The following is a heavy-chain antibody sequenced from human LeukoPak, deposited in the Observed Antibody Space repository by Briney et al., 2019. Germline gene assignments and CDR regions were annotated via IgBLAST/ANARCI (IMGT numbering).Heavy chain of an antibody. V-gene: IGHV3-9*01. Sequence: QAGGSLRLSCAASGFTFDDYAMHWVRQAPGKGLEWVSAISWNSGSIGYADSVKGRFTISRDTAKNSLYLQMNSLRAEDTAVYYCAREMANPYNYRYYFDYWGQGTLVTVSS. CDR1: GFTFDDYA. D-gene: IGHD1-20*01. CDR2: ISWNSGSI. J-gene: IGHJ4*02. CDR3: AREMANPYNYRYYFDY.